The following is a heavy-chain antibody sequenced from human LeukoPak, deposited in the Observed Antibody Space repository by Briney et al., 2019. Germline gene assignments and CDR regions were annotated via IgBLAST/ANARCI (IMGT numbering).Heavy chain of an antibody. CDR3: ARESHGPSVYDILFDY. Sequence: SETLSLTCTVSGGSITSYYWSWLRQPPGKGLEWIGYIFYSGSTNYNPSLRSRVTRSVDTSKNQFYLKLTSVTAADTAVYYCARESHGPSVYDILFDYWGQGPLVTVSS. D-gene: IGHD3-3*01. J-gene: IGHJ4*02. CDR2: IFYSGST. V-gene: IGHV4-59*01. CDR1: GGSITSYY.